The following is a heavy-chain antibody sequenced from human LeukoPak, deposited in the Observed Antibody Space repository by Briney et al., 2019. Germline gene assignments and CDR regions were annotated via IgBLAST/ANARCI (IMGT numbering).Heavy chain of an antibody. J-gene: IGHJ4*02. CDR1: GYTFNNYG. CDR3: ARDGYYDSSVYSGHFDY. V-gene: IGHV1-18*01. Sequence: ASVTVSCKASGYTFNNYGISWVRQAPGQGLEWMGWISVYNGNTKYAQTLQGRVTITTDTSTNTAYMELRSLTSDDTAVYYCARDGYYDSSVYSGHFDYWGQGTLVTVSS. CDR2: ISVYNGNT. D-gene: IGHD3-22*01.